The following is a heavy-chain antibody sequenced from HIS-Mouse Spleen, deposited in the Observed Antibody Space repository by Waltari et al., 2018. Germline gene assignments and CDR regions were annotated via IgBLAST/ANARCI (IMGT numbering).Heavy chain of an antibody. Sequence: QVQLVESGGGVVQPGRSLRLSCAASGFTFSSYGMHWVRQAPGKGLEWVAVISYDGSNKYYADSVKGRFTISRDNSKNTLYLQMNILRAEDTAVYYCEGVYGSGSYYFDYWGQGTLVTVSS. D-gene: IGHD3-10*01. CDR1: GFTFSSYG. V-gene: IGHV3-30*03. CDR3: EGVYGSGSYYFDY. CDR2: ISYDGSNK. J-gene: IGHJ4*02.